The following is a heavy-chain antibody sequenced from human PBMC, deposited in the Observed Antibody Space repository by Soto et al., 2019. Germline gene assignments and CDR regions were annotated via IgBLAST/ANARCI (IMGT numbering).Heavy chain of an antibody. J-gene: IGHJ4*02. D-gene: IGHD6-25*01. CDR1: GFTFSSYA. V-gene: IGHV3-30-3*01. CDR3: ARALAGRVSSAWTRLDY. Sequence: QVQLVESGGGVVQPGRSLRLSCEASGFTFSSYAMHWVRQAPGKGLEWVAVIPNDGSGQYYADSVKGRFTISRDDSKNTLSLQMNSLRPEDAALYYCARALAGRVSSAWTRLDYWGQGTLVTVSS. CDR2: IPNDGSGQ.